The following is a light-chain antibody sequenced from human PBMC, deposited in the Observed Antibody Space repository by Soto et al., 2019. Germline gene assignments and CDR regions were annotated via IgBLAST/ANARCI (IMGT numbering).Light chain of an antibody. Sequence: DIVMTQSPDSLAVSLGERATINCKSSQSVLYSSNNRNYLAWYQQKPGQPPKLLISWASTRESGVPDPFSGSGSGTDFTLTISSLQAEDVAVYYCQHYYSTPRTFGQGTKVEIK. CDR1: QSVLYSSNNRNY. V-gene: IGKV4-1*01. CDR3: QHYYSTPRT. CDR2: WAS. J-gene: IGKJ1*01.